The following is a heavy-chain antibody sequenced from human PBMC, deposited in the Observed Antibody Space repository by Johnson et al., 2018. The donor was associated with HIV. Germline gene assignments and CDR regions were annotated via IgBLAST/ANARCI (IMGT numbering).Heavy chain of an antibody. V-gene: IGHV3-30*04. D-gene: IGHD6-13*01. CDR3: ARFRSSNWFDAFDI. J-gene: IGHJ3*02. CDR1: GFTFSSYA. CDR2: ISYDGTNT. Sequence: VQLVESGGGVVQPGRSLRLSCAASGFTFSSYAMHWVRQAPGKGLEWVAVISYDGTNTYYDDSVRGRFSISRADSENTVYLEMNSLRAEDTAVYYCARFRSSNWFDAFDIGGQGTMVTVSA.